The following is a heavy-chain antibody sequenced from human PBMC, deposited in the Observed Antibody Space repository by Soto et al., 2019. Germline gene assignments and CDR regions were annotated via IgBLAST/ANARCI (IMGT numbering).Heavy chain of an antibody. CDR1: GFTFSSYA. D-gene: IGHD2-2*02. J-gene: IGHJ3*02. CDR2: ISYAGSNK. CDR3: ARDPHLYGSDAFDI. Sequence: QVQLVESGGGVVQPGRSLRLSCAASGFTFSSYAMHWVRQAPGKGLEWVADISYAGSNKYYADSVKGRFTVSRDNSKNTLYLQMNSLRAEDTAVYYCARDPHLYGSDAFDIWGQGTMVTVSS. V-gene: IGHV3-30-3*01.